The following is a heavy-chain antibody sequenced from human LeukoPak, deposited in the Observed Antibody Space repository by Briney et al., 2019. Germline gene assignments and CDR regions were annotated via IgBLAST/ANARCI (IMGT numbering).Heavy chain of an antibody. CDR2: IWYDGSNK. D-gene: IGHD6-13*01. V-gene: IGHV3-33*06. Sequence: GGSLRLSCAASGFTFSSYAMSWVRQAPGKGLEWVAVIWYDGSNKYYADSVKGRFTISRDNSKNTLYLQMNSLRAEDTAVYYCAKSFGGYSSSWYYYYYYMDVWGKGTTVTVSS. J-gene: IGHJ6*03. CDR3: AKSFGGYSSSWYYYYYYMDV. CDR1: GFTFSSYA.